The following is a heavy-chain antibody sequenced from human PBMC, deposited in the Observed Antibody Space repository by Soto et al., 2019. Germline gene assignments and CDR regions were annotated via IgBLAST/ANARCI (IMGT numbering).Heavy chain of an antibody. J-gene: IGHJ6*02. D-gene: IGHD6-13*01. CDR1: GGSIGSYY. CDR2: IYTSGST. V-gene: IGHV4-4*07. Sequence: SETLSLTCTVSGGSIGSYYWSWLRQPAGEGLEWVGRIYTSGSTNYNPSLKSRVTMSVDTSKDQFSLKLGSVTAVDTAVYYCARASSSWPYYYGMDVGGQGTTVTVSS. CDR3: ARASSSWPYYYGMDV.